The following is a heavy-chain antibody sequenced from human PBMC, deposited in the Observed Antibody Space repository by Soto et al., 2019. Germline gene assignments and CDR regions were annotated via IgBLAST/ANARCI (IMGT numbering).Heavy chain of an antibody. CDR1: GFTFSDYA. Sequence: VQLVESGGGVVQPGRSLRLSCAASGFTFSDYAMHWVRQPPGKGLEWVAVVSHDGRNTHYADSVKGRVTISRDSSKNTVSLEMTSLRAEDTAVYYCAKGGRQWLVTSDFNYWGQGALVTVSS. CDR3: AKGGRQWLVTSDFNY. J-gene: IGHJ4*02. D-gene: IGHD6-19*01. CDR2: VSHDGRNT. V-gene: IGHV3-30*18.